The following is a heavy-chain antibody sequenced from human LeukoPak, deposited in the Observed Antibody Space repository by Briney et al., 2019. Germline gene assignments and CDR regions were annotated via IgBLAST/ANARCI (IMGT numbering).Heavy chain of an antibody. CDR3: AKDLEFYFDY. CDR1: GFTFSSYG. CDR2: ISYDGSNK. Sequence: PGRSLRLSCAASGFTFSSYGMHWVRQAPGKGLEWVAVISYDGSNKYYADSVKGRFTISRDNSKNTLYLQMNSLRAEDTAVYYCAKDLEFYFDYWGQGTLVTVSS. J-gene: IGHJ4*02. V-gene: IGHV3-30*18.